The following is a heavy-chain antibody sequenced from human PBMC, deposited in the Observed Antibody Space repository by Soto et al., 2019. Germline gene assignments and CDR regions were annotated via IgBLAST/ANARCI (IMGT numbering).Heavy chain of an antibody. D-gene: IGHD6-13*01. CDR3: ARVRRSSSSWYSPYNWFDP. CDR1: GGSISSGGYC. J-gene: IGHJ5*02. CDR2: IYYSGST. V-gene: IGHV4-31*03. Sequence: PSEPLSLTCSVSGGSISSGGYCWSWIRQHPGKGLEWIGYIYYSGSTYYNPSLKSRVTISVDTSKNQFSLKLSSVTAADTAVYYCARVRRSSSSWYSPYNWFDPWGQGTLVTVSS.